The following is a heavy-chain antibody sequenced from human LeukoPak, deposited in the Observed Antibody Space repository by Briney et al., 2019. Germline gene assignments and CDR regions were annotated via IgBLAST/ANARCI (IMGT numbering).Heavy chain of an antibody. CDR2: MNPNSGNT. Sequence: VASVKVSCKASGGTFSSYAISWVRQAPGQGLEWMGWMNPNSGNTGYAQKFQGRVTMTRNTSISTAYMELSSLRSEDTAVYYCERGQGSTLTGYWGSYYYYGMDVWGQGTTVTVSS. V-gene: IGHV1-8*02. CDR3: ERGQGSTLTGYWGSYYYYGMDV. D-gene: IGHD3-9*01. CDR1: GGTFSSYA. J-gene: IGHJ6*02.